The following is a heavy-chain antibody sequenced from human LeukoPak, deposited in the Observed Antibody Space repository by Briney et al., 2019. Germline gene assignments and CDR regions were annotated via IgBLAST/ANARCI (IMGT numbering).Heavy chain of an antibody. Sequence: ASVKVPCKISGYTLNDISVHWVRHPPGPGLEWMGGVDPDDGQSVNAQRFQGRVTMTEDTSTNTAYMELSRLASEDTAVYFCAAVSGHYTLLDAWGQGALVTVST. D-gene: IGHD4-11*01. CDR1: GYTLNDIS. J-gene: IGHJ5*02. V-gene: IGHV1-24*01. CDR3: AAVSGHYTLLDA. CDR2: VDPDDGQS.